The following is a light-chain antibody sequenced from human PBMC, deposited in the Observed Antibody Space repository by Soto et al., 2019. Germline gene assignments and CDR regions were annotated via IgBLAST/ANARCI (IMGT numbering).Light chain of an antibody. Sequence: DIQLSQSPSFLSASMGDRVTITCRASQGISSYLAWYQHKPGKAPKVLIYAASTLQSGVPSRFSGSGSGTEFTLSISSLQPEDFATYYCQQLYTYPYTFGRGTKLEIK. CDR1: QGISSY. J-gene: IGKJ2*01. CDR3: QQLYTYPYT. CDR2: AAS. V-gene: IGKV1-9*01.